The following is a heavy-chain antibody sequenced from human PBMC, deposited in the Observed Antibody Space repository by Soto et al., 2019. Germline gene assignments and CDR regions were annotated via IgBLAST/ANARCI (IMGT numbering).Heavy chain of an antibody. Sequence: QLQLQESGPGLVKPSETLSLTCTVSGGSISSSSYYWGWIRQPPGKGLEWIGSIYYSGSTYYNPSLKSRGTISVDTSKNQFSLMLSCVTAAATAVYYCVRRGGQLELMAPFDYWGQGTLVTVSS. CDR3: VRRGGQLELMAPFDY. CDR2: IYYSGST. V-gene: IGHV4-39*01. J-gene: IGHJ4*02. CDR1: GGSISSSSYY. D-gene: IGHD1-1*01.